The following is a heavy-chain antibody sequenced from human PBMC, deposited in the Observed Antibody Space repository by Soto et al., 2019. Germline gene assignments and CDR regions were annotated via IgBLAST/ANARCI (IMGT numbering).Heavy chain of an antibody. Sequence: SVKVSCKASGFTFTSSAVQWVRQARGQRLEWIGWIVVGSGNTNYAQKFQERVTITRDMSTSTAYMELSSLRSEDTAVYYCAADPPATVSYYYYGMDVWGQGTTVTVSS. CDR3: AADPPATVSYYYYGMDV. CDR1: GFTFTSSA. V-gene: IGHV1-58*01. J-gene: IGHJ6*02. D-gene: IGHD4-17*01. CDR2: IVVGSGNT.